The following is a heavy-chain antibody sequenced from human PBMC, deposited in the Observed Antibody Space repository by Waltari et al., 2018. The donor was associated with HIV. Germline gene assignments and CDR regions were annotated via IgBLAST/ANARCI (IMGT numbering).Heavy chain of an antibody. CDR3: ARDRNKSFYVYGMDV. CDR2: ISWDSRSM. J-gene: IGHJ6*02. D-gene: IGHD3-16*02. V-gene: IGHV3-9*01. CDR1: GFTFEGYA. Sequence: EVQLVESGGGLVQPGRSLRLPCAASGFTFEGYAMHWVRQVPGKGREWVSGISWDSRSMGYGDSVKGRFTISRDNAKNSIYLQMSSLRAEDTAVYYCARDRNKSFYVYGMDVWGQGTTVTVSS.